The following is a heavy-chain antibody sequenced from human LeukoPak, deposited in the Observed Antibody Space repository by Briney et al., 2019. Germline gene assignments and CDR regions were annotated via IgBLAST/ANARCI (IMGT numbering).Heavy chain of an antibody. CDR3: TRHSDSSGYSYFDY. V-gene: IGHV3-73*01. J-gene: IGHJ4*02. Sequence: GGSLRLSCAASGFTFSGSAMHWVRQASGKGLEWVGRIRSKANSYATTYAASVKGRFTISRDDSKNTAYLQMNSLKTEDTAVYYCTRHSDSSGYSYFDYWGQGTLVTVSS. D-gene: IGHD3-22*01. CDR1: GFTFSGSA. CDR2: IRSKANSYAT.